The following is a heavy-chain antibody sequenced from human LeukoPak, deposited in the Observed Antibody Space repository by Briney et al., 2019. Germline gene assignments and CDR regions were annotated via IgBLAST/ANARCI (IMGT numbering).Heavy chain of an antibody. D-gene: IGHD3-16*01. CDR3: ARNLYGSVLHGINAFDI. J-gene: IGHJ3*02. CDR2: INPSGGST. CDR1: GYTFTSYY. Sequence: ASVKVSCKASGYTFTSYYMHWVRQAPGQGLEWMGIINPSGGSTSYAQKFQGRVTMTRDTSTSTVYMELSSLRSEDTAVYYCARNLYGSVLHGINAFDIWGQGTMVTVSS. V-gene: IGHV1-46*01.